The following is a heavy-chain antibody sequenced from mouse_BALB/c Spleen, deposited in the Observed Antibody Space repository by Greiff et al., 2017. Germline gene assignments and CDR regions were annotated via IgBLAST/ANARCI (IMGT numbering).Heavy chain of an antibody. V-gene: IGHV1-7*01. D-gene: IGHD1-1*01. CDR3: ARAHYYGSPTWFAY. Sequence: QVQLQQSGAELAKPGASVKMSCKASGYTFTSYWMHWVKQRPGQGLEWIGYINPSTGYTEYNQKFKDKATLTADKSSSTAYMQLSSLTSEDSAVYYCARAHYYGSPTWFAYWGQGTLVTVSA. CDR1: GYTFTSYW. CDR2: INPSTGYT. J-gene: IGHJ3*01.